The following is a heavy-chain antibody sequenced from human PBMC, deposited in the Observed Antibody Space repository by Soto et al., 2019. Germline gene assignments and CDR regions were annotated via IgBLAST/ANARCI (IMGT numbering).Heavy chain of an antibody. V-gene: IGHV3-30-3*01. D-gene: IGHD2-2*01. CDR3: ARDPDSTGVYSSPDY. J-gene: IGHJ4*02. Sequence: GGSLRLSCAASGFTFSSYAMHWVRQAPGKGLEWVAVISYDGSNKYYADSVKGRFTISRDNSKNTLYLQMNSLRAEDTAVYYCARDPDSTGVYSSPDYWGQGTLVTVSS. CDR1: GFTFSSYA. CDR2: ISYDGSNK.